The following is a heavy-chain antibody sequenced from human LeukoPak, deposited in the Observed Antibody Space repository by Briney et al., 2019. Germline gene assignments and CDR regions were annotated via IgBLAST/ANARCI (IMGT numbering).Heavy chain of an antibody. J-gene: IGHJ4*02. Sequence: GRSVRLSCAASGFTFSSHGMHWVRQAPGKGLEWVATIRYDGSKKWYAESVRGRFTISRDDSKNTLFLQMNNLRVEDTAVYYCAREDSSGWYTAYWGQGTLVTVSS. CDR1: GFTFSSHG. V-gene: IGHV3-33*01. D-gene: IGHD6-19*01. CDR2: IRYDGSKK. CDR3: AREDSSGWYTAY.